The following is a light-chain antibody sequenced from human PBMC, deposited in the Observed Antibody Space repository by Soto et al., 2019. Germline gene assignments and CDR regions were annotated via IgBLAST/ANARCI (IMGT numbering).Light chain of an antibody. CDR1: QSVLYSANNKNY. V-gene: IGKV4-1*01. Sequence: DIVMTQSPDSLAVSLGERATINCKSSQSVLYSANNKNYLAWYQQKAGQPPKLLNYWASTRESGVPDRFSGSGYGTDFTLTISSLQAEDVAVYYCQQYYSIPLTFGGGTKVEIK. J-gene: IGKJ4*02. CDR3: QQYYSIPLT. CDR2: WAS.